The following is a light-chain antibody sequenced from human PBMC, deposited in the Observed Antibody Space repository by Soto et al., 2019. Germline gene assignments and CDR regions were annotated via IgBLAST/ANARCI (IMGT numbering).Light chain of an antibody. CDR1: QSLLYSDGNTY. CDR3: MQGVYWPPGRA. J-gene: IGKJ1*01. Sequence: DVVMTQSPLSLPVTLGQPASISCRSSQSLLYSDGNTYLNWFLQRPGQSPRRLIYKVSNRDSGGQGRFSGSGLETDFTLKISRVEAEDVGVYYWMQGVYWPPGRAFGQRTKVEIK. V-gene: IGKV2-30*01. CDR2: KVS.